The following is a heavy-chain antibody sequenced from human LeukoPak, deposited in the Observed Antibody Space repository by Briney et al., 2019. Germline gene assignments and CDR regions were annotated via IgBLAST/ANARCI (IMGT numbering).Heavy chain of an antibody. D-gene: IGHD2-2*01. V-gene: IGHV3-30-3*01. Sequence: GGSLRLSCVASGFTFSDYVIHWVRQAPGKGLEWVAVISFDLNSKYYSDSVKGRFTISRDNSMNTVYLQMNSLRAEDTAVYYCAKDPCRYCSSTTLNYWGQGTLVTVSS. J-gene: IGHJ4*02. CDR1: GFTFSDYV. CDR3: AKDPCRYCSSTTLNY. CDR2: ISFDLNSK.